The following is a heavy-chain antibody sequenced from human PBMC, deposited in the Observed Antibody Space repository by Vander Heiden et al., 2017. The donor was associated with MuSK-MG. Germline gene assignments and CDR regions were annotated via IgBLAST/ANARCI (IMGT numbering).Heavy chain of an antibody. CDR1: GFTFTTYS. V-gene: IGHV3-21*01. J-gene: IGHJ4*02. CDR3: ARGIKGRGWRDAYHCDY. D-gene: IGHD3-16*01. Sequence: EVQLVESGGGLVKPGGSLRLSCEASGFTFTTYSMSWVRQAPGKGLECVSSFSSSGTYIYYADSVEGRFTIYRDNAKNSLYLQMNSLRAEDTAVYYCARGIKGRGWRDAYHCDYWGQGTLVTVSS. CDR2: FSSSGTYI.